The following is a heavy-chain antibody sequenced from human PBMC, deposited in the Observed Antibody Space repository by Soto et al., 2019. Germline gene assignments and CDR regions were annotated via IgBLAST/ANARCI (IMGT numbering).Heavy chain of an antibody. D-gene: IGHD2-21*01. V-gene: IGHV1-18*04. J-gene: IGHJ3*02. CDR2: ISACNGNT. CDR3: ATSIQGMRAFDI. CDR1: GYTFTSYG. Sequence: ASVKVSCKASGYTFTSYGISWVRQAPGQGLEWMGWISACNGNTNYAQKLQGRVTMTTDTSTSTAYMELRSLRSDDTAVYYCATSIQGMRAFDIWGQGTMVTVSS.